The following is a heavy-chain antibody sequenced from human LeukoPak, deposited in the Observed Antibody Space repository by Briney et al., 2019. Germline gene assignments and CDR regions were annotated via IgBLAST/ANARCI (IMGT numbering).Heavy chain of an antibody. CDR3: ARVKDSNGHYYWFDP. Sequence: SETLSLTXTVSGGSISSNFWTWIRQPAGKGLEWIGRIYSSGSTSYNPSLKSRVTMSVDTSKNQFSLTLSPVTAADTAVYYCARVKDSNGHYYWFDPWGQGTLVTVSS. CDR1: GGSISSNF. V-gene: IGHV4-4*07. D-gene: IGHD3-22*01. J-gene: IGHJ5*02. CDR2: IYSSGST.